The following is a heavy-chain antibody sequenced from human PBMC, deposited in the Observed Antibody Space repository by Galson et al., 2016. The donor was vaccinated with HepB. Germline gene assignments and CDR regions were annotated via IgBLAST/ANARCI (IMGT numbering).Heavy chain of an antibody. J-gene: IGHJ4*02. V-gene: IGHV1-46*01. CDR2: INPDGGSR. Sequence: SVRVSCKASGYAFSNYYMHWVRQAPGQGLEWMGIINPDGGSRSYAHTFQGRVTMTRDTSTTTVNLEMSSLRAEDTAVHYCARVRPSSQLGMVTDYWGQGTLVTVSS. CDR1: GYAFSNYY. D-gene: IGHD5-18*01. CDR3: ARVRPSSQLGMVTDY.